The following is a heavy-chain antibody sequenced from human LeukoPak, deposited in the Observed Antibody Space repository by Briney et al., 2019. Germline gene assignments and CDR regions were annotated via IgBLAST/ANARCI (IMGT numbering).Heavy chain of an antibody. CDR2: IWYDGSDE. CDR1: KFIFSDYG. Sequence: PGGSLRLSCAASKFIFSDYGMHWVRQAPGKGLEWVAFIWYDGSDEYYADSVKGRFTISRGNSKNTLYLQMNSLTIEDTAVYYCAKGGGELGSGSLDYWGQGTLVTVSS. D-gene: IGHD3-10*01. V-gene: IGHV3-30*02. J-gene: IGHJ4*02. CDR3: AKGGGELGSGSLDY.